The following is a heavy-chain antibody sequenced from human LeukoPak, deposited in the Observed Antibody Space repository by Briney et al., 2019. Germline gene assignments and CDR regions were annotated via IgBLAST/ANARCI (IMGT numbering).Heavy chain of an antibody. V-gene: IGHV5-51*01. CDR1: GYSFTSYW. Sequence: GESLKISCKGSGYSFTSYWIGWVRPMPGKGLEWMGIIYPGDSDTRYSPSFQGQVTISADKSISTAYLQWSSLKASDTAMYYCARHPGGYYYDSSGYSDYWGQGTLVTVSS. CDR2: IYPGDSDT. D-gene: IGHD3-22*01. CDR3: ARHPGGYYYDSSGYSDY. J-gene: IGHJ4*02.